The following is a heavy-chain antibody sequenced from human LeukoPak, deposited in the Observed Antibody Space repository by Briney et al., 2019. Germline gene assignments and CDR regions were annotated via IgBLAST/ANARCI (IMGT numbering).Heavy chain of an antibody. CDR3: ARAPVPAATYWYFDL. J-gene: IGHJ2*01. CDR1: GGSISSGGYS. Sequence: PSETLFLTCAVSGGSISSGGYSWSWIRQPPGKGLEWIGYIYHSGSTYYNPSLKSRVTISVDRSKNQFSLKLSSVTAADTAVYYCARAPVPAATYWYFDLWGRGTLVTVSS. D-gene: IGHD2-2*01. CDR2: IYHSGST. V-gene: IGHV4-30-2*01.